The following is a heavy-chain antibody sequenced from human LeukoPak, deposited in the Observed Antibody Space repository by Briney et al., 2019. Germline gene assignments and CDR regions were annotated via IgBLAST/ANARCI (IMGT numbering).Heavy chain of an antibody. V-gene: IGHV4-59*01. J-gene: IGHJ6*02. D-gene: IGHD6-19*01. CDR1: GGSISSYY. Sequence: SETLSLTCTVSGGSISSYYWSWIRQPPGKGLGWIGYIYYSGSTNYNPSLKSRVTISVDTSKNQFSLKLSSVTAADTAVYYCAREGRAVAYGMDVWGQGTTVTVSS. CDR3: AREGRAVAYGMDV. CDR2: IYYSGST.